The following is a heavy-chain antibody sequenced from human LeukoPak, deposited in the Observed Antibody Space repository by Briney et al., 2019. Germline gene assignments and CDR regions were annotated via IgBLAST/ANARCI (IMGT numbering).Heavy chain of an antibody. CDR2: FYSGGSS. CDR3: ARSLLFDY. V-gene: IGHV3-53*01. Sequence: GGSLRLSCAASGFTVRSIYMTWVRQAPGKGLEWVSSFYSGGSSYYADSVKGRFIISRDSSTDTLYLQMNSLRAEDTAVYYCARSLLFDYWGQGTLVTVSS. CDR1: GFTVRSIY. J-gene: IGHJ4*02. D-gene: IGHD1-26*01.